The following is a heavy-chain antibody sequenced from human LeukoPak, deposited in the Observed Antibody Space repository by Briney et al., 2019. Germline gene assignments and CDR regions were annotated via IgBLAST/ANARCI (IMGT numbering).Heavy chain of an antibody. J-gene: IGHJ4*02. Sequence: QSGGSLRLSCALSGLTFDDYAMHWVRPAPGKGRDWVSCISWNSGSIGYAASVKGRFTISRDNAKNPLYLQMKRLRAEDTALYYCAKDIATGSRLCYFDYWGQGTLVTVSS. CDR2: ISWNSGSI. CDR1: GLTFDDYA. D-gene: IGHD1-26*01. V-gene: IGHV3-9*01. CDR3: AKDIATGSRLCYFDY.